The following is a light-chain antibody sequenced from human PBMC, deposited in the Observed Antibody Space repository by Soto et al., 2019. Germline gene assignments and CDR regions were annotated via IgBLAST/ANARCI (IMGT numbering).Light chain of an antibody. CDR1: HDIKKY. J-gene: IGKJ5*01. CDR3: QRYDSLPPT. V-gene: IGKV1-33*01. CDR2: DAS. Sequence: DIQMTQSPSSLSASVGDRVTITCQASHDIKKYLNWYQEKPGKAPKLLIYDASNLQTGVPSRFSGRGSGTHFTFTFSSLQPEDIATYYCQRYDSLPPTFGQGTRLDIK.